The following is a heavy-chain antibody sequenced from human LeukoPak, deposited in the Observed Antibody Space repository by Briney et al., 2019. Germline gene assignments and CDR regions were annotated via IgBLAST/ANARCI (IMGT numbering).Heavy chain of an antibody. Sequence: ASVKVSCKASEYSFTSYYMHWVRQAPGQGLEWMGWISAYNGNTNYAQKLQGRVTMTTDTSTSTAYMELRSLRSDDTAVYYCARASDSRDYYYYYGMDVWGQGTTVTVSS. J-gene: IGHJ6*02. V-gene: IGHV1-18*04. CDR2: ISAYNGNT. CDR3: ARASDSRDYYYYYGMDV. CDR1: EYSFTSYY. D-gene: IGHD2-21*02.